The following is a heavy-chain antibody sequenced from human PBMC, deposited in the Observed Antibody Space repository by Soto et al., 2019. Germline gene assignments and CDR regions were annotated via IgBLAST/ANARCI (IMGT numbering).Heavy chain of an antibody. CDR2: INPHGGST. CDR1: RDTFTSYY. V-gene: IGHV1-46*01. Sequence: GASVKVSCKAPRDTFTSYYINWVRQAPGQGLEWMGVINPHGGSTAYAQKFKGRVTLTRGTSASTVYMEVSSLTSEDTAMYYCARSSGGNFGIIIEGTNWFAPWGQGTLVTAPQ. CDR3: ARSSGGNFGIIIEGTNWFAP. D-gene: IGHD1-26*01. J-gene: IGHJ5*02.